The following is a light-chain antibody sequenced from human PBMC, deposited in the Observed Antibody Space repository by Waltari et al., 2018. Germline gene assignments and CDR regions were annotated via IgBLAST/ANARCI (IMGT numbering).Light chain of an antibody. CDR2: KDN. CDR3: QSADSTGTYPYV. J-gene: IGLJ1*01. CDR1: ALPKQY. Sequence: SYELTQPPSVSVSPGQTARITCSGDALPKQYAYWYQQKPGQDPILVIYKDNEKPSGIPERFSGSSSGTTVTLTISEVQTEDEADYYCQSADSTGTYPYVFGAGTKVTVL. V-gene: IGLV3-25*03.